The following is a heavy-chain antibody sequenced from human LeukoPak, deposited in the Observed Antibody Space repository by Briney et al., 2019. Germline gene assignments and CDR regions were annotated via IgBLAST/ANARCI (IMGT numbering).Heavy chain of an antibody. CDR2: INAGNGNT. CDR1: GGTFSSYA. V-gene: IGHV1-3*01. D-gene: IGHD3-3*01. J-gene: IGHJ4*02. CDR3: ARDPGDFWSGYYISALDY. Sequence: ASVKVSCKASGGTFSSYAISWVRQAPGQGLEWMGWINAGNGNTKYSQKFQGRVTITRDTSASTAYMELSSLRSEDTAVYYCARDPGDFWSGYYISALDYWGQGTLVTVSS.